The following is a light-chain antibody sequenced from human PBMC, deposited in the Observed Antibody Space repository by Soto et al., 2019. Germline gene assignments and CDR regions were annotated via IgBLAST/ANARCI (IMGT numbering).Light chain of an antibody. CDR3: QQYHDWPTIT. Sequence: EIVMTQSPDILSVPPGGRATLSCRASESIRSDLAWYQQKPGQAPRLLIFVGSIRAADIPGRFSGSGSGTEFTLTIATLQSEDFAVYYCQQYHDWPTITCGQGTRLEIK. CDR2: VGS. CDR1: ESIRSD. V-gene: IGKV3-15*01. J-gene: IGKJ5*01.